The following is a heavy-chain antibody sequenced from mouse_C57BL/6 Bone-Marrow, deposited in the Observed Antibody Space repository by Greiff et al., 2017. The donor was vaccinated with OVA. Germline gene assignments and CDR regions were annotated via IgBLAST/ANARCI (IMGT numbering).Heavy chain of an antibody. D-gene: IGHD1-1*01. J-gene: IGHJ3*01. CDR2: IDPETGGT. Sequence: VQLQQSGAELVRPGASVTLSCKASGYTFTDYEMHWVKQTPVHGLEWIGAIDPETGGTAYNQKFKGKAILTADNSSSTAYMELRSLTSEDPAVYYCRRDYYGEGLGAWFAYWGQGTLVTVSA. V-gene: IGHV1-15*01. CDR1: GYTFTDYE. CDR3: RRDYYGEGLGAWFAY.